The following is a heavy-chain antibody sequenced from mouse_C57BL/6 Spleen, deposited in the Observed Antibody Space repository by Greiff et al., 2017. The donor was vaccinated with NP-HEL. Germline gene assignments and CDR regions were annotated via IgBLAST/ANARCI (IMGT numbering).Heavy chain of an antibody. J-gene: IGHJ2*01. D-gene: IGHD1-1*01. CDR3: ARAITTVVATGYFDY. Sequence: EVHLVESGGGLVKPGGSLKLSCAASGFTFSSYAMSWVRQTPEKRLEWVATISDGGSYTYYPDNVKGRFTISRDNAKNNLYLQLSHLKSEDTAMYYCARAITTVVATGYFDYWGQGTTLTVSS. CDR1: GFTFSSYA. CDR2: ISDGGSYT. V-gene: IGHV5-4*01.